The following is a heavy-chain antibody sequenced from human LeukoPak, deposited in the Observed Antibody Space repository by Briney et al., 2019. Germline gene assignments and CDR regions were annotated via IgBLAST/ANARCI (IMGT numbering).Heavy chain of an antibody. D-gene: IGHD1-26*01. CDR3: ASVGATTDDAFDI. V-gene: IGHV4-61*02. Sequence: SQTLSLTCTISGGSISSGSYYRSWIRQPAGKGLEWIGRIYTSGSTNYNPSLKSRVTISVDTSKNQFSLKLSSVTAADTAVYYCASVGATTDDAFDIWGQGTMVTVSS. CDR2: IYTSGST. CDR1: GGSISSGSYY. J-gene: IGHJ3*02.